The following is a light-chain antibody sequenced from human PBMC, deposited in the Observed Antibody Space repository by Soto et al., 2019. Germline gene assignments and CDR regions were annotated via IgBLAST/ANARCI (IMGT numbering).Light chain of an antibody. J-gene: IGKJ2*01. CDR2: AAS. V-gene: IGKV1-9*01. CDR3: QQYNRLYT. Sequence: IQLTQSPSSLSASVGDRVTITCRASQGISSYLAWYQQKPGKAPKLLIYAASTLQSGVPSRFSGSGSGTDFTLTISSLQPEDFATYYCQQYNRLYTFGQGTKLEIK. CDR1: QGISSY.